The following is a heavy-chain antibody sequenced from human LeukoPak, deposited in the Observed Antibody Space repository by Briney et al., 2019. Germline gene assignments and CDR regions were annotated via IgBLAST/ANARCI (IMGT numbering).Heavy chain of an antibody. CDR1: GFTFSNYG. CDR3: ARAMRSGYDY. V-gene: IGHV3-48*02. CDR2: ISGSSDAI. J-gene: IGHJ4*02. D-gene: IGHD5-12*01. Sequence: GGSLRLSCAASGFTFSNYGMNWVRQAPGKELEWVSYISGSSDAIHYADSVKGRFTISRDNAKNSLYLEMNSLRDEDTAVYYCARAMRSGYDYWGQETLVTVSS.